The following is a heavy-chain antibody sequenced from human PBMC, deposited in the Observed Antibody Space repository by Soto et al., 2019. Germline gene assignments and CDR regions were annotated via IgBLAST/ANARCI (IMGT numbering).Heavy chain of an antibody. J-gene: IGHJ6*02. D-gene: IGHD6-13*01. Sequence: GGSLRLSCAASGFTFSSYGMHWVRQAPGKGLEWVAVISYDGSNKYYADSVKGRFTISRDNSKNTLYLQMNSLRAEDTAVYYCAKDSAAGTFIVDGMDVWGQGTTVTVSS. CDR3: AKDSAAGTFIVDGMDV. CDR1: GFTFSSYG. V-gene: IGHV3-30*18. CDR2: ISYDGSNK.